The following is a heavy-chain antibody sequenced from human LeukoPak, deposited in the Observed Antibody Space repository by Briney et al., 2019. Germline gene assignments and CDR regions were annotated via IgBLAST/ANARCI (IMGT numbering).Heavy chain of an antibody. D-gene: IGHD3-22*01. J-gene: IGHJ4*02. CDR3: VRTHSSGYYYFDS. CDR1: GLTFRSHW. CDR2: IDGDESAT. Sequence: GGSLRLSCAASGLTFRSHWMHWVRQAPGKGLIRVSRIDGDESATYYGDSVKGRFTISRDNAKNTLYLQMNSLRVEDTAVYYCVRTHSSGYYYFDSWGQGTLVTVSS. V-gene: IGHV3-74*01.